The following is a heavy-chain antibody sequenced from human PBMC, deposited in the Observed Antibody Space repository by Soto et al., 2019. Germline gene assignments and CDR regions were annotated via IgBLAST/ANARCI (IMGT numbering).Heavy chain of an antibody. CDR2: IYHSGTT. CDR3: ARDDWLVQYFQH. Sequence: SETLSLTCTVSGYIISGGYYWGWIRQPPGKGLEWIGTIYHSGTTYYNPSLKSRVTISVDTSKNQFSLKLSFVTAADTAVYYCARDDWLVQYFQHWGQGTLVTVSP. CDR1: GYIISGGYY. J-gene: IGHJ1*01. V-gene: IGHV4-38-2*02. D-gene: IGHD6-19*01.